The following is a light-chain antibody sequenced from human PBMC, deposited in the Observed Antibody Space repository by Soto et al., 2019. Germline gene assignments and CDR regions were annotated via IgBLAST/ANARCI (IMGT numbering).Light chain of an antibody. CDR2: DVG. CDR3: CSYAGSSSLGV. Sequence: QSALTQPRSVSGSPGQSVTISCTGTSSDVGGYNYVSWYQQHPGKAPKLMIYDVGKRPSGVPDRFSGSKSGNTASLTISGLQAEDEADYYCCSYAGSSSLGVFGTGTKLTVL. V-gene: IGLV2-11*01. J-gene: IGLJ1*01. CDR1: SSDVGGYNY.